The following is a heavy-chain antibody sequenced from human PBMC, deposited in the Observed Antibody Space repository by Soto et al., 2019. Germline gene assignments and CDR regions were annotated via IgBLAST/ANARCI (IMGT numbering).Heavy chain of an antibody. V-gene: IGHV3-21*01. CDR1: GFTFSSYS. J-gene: IGHJ6*02. CDR3: ARDLIAAAGGLYYYGMDV. Sequence: GGSLRLSCAASGFTFSSYSMNWVRQAPGKGLEWVSSISSSSSYIYYADSVKGRFTISRDNAKNSLYLQMNSLRAEDTAVYYCARDLIAAAGGLYYYGMDVWGQGTTVTVSS. D-gene: IGHD6-13*01. CDR2: ISSSSSYI.